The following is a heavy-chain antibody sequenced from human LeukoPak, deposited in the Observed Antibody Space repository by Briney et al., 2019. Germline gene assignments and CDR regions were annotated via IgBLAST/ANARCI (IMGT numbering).Heavy chain of an antibody. CDR1: GFTFSNAW. Sequence: GGSLRLSCAASGFTFSNAWMSWVRQAPGKGLEWVANIKQDGSEKYYVDSVKGRFTISRDNAKNSLYLQMNSLRAEDTAVYYCARERWFGELFTPSIDYWGQGTLVTVSS. CDR3: ARERWFGELFTPSIDY. V-gene: IGHV3-7*01. CDR2: IKQDGSEK. D-gene: IGHD3-10*01. J-gene: IGHJ4*02.